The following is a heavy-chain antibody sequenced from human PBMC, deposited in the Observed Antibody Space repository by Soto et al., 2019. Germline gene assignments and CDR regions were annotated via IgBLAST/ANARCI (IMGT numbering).Heavy chain of an antibody. D-gene: IGHD2-21*01. CDR3: ARWFVAVRRLKTLFDP. CDR1: GGTFSSYA. V-gene: IGHV1-69*13. Sequence: ASVKVSCKASGGTFSSYAISWVRQAPGQGLEWMGGIVPIFCTANYAQKFQGRVTITVDDSTSTAYMELSSLRSEDKALYYCARWFVAVRRLKTLFDPWGQGTLVTVSS. J-gene: IGHJ5*02. CDR2: IVPIFCTA.